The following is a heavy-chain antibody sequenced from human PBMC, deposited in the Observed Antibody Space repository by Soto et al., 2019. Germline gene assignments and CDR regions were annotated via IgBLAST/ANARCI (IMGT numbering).Heavy chain of an antibody. D-gene: IGHD3-22*01. Sequence: GGSLRLSCTASGFTFGDYAMSWFRQAPGKGLEWVGFIRSKAYGGTTEYAASVEGRFTISRDDSKSIAYLQMNSLKTEDTAVYYCTRALYYDRAVGWFDPWGQGTLVTVSS. J-gene: IGHJ5*02. V-gene: IGHV3-49*03. CDR3: TRALYYDRAVGWFDP. CDR2: IRSKAYGGTT. CDR1: GFTFGDYA.